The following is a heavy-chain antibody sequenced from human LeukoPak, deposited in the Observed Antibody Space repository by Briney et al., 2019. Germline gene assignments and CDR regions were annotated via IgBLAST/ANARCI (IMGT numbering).Heavy chain of an antibody. CDR1: GFTFSSYA. CDR3: ARSPRRAYYDSSGYLDY. CDR2: ISYDGSNK. V-gene: IGHV3-30*04. D-gene: IGHD3-22*01. J-gene: IGHJ4*02. Sequence: GRSLRLSCAASGFTFSSYAMHWVRQAPGKGLEWVAVISYDGSNKYYADSVKGRFTISRDNSKNTLYLQMNSLRAEDTAVYYCARSPRRAYYDSSGYLDYWGQGTLVTVSS.